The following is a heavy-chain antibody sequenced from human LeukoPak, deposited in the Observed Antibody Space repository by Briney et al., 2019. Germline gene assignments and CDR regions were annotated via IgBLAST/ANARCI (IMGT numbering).Heavy chain of an antibody. D-gene: IGHD3-10*01. V-gene: IGHV3-23*01. CDR3: AKAYYYGSGRAFDI. CDR2: ISGSGDST. Sequence: GGSPRLSCAASGFTFSRYAMYWVRQAPGKGLEWVSGISGSGDSTFYADSVKGRFTISRDNSKNTLYLQMNSLRAEDTAVYYCAKAYYYGSGRAFDIWGQGTMVTVSS. CDR1: GFTFSRYA. J-gene: IGHJ3*02.